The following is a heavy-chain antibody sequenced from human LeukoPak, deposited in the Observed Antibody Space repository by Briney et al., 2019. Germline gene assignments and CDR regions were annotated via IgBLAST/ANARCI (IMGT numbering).Heavy chain of an antibody. CDR3: AKDRDGYKSGDFDY. CDR1: GFTFSSYA. J-gene: IGHJ4*02. Sequence: GGSLRLSCAASGFTFSSYAMSWVRQAPGKWLEWVSVISGSGGSTYYADSVKGRFTISRDNSKNTLYLQMNSLRAEDTAVYYCAKDRDGYKSGDFDYWGQGTLVTVSS. D-gene: IGHD5-24*01. CDR2: ISGSGGST. V-gene: IGHV3-23*01.